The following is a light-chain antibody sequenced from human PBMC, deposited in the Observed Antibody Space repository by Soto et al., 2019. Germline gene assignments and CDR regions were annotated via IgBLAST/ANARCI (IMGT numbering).Light chain of an antibody. CDR3: SSYTTSDTRQIV. CDR2: DVS. V-gene: IGLV2-14*03. CDR1: SNDVVGYIY. J-gene: IGLJ1*01. Sequence: QSVLTQPASVSGSPGQSITISCTGTSNDVVGYIYVSWYQHHPGKAPNLMIYDVSNRSSGVSNRFSGSKSGNTASLTISGLQPEDEADYYCSSYTTSDTRQIVFGTGTKVTVL.